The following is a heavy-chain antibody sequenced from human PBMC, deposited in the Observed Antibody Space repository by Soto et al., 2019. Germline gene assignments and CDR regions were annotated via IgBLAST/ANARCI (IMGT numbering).Heavy chain of an antibody. CDR1: GGTFSSYT. CDR2: IIPILGIA. Sequence: QVQLVQSGAEVKKPGSSVKVSCKASGGTFSSYTISWVRHAPGHGLEWMGRIIPILGIANYAQKFQGRVTITADKSTSTAYMELSSVRSEDTAVYYCARGVCSSTSCYGAYYYYYMDVWGKGTTVTVSS. J-gene: IGHJ6*03. CDR3: ARGVCSSTSCYGAYYYYYMDV. D-gene: IGHD2-2*01. V-gene: IGHV1-69*02.